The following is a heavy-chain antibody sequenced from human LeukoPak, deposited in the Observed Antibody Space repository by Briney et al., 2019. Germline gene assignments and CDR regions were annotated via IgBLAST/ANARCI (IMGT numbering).Heavy chain of an antibody. CDR1: GFTFNNCA. Sequence: GGSLRLSCASSGFTFNNCAMNWARQAPGKGLEWVSAISGSGGSTYYADAVKGRFTISRDNSKNTLYLQMNSLRAEDTAVYYCAKRALLGFGELYYFDYWGQGTLVTVSS. CDR3: AKRALLGFGELYYFDY. J-gene: IGHJ4*02. CDR2: ISGSGGST. D-gene: IGHD3-10*01. V-gene: IGHV3-23*01.